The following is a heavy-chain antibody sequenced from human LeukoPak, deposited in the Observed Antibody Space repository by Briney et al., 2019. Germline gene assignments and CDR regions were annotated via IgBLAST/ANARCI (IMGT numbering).Heavy chain of an antibody. Sequence: SETLSLICTVSGASISRYYWSWIRQPPGKGLEWIGYIYYSGSSDYNPSLKGRVTMSVDTSKNQFSLKLASVTAADTAIYYCAKGGHGFDSWGQGTLVTVSS. CDR1: GASISRYY. CDR2: IYYSGSS. J-gene: IGHJ5*01. CDR3: AKGGHGFDS. V-gene: IGHV4-59*01.